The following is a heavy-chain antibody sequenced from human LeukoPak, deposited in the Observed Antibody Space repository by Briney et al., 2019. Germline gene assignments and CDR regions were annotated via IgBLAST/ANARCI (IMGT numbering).Heavy chain of an antibody. Sequence: SETLSLTCTVSGGSISSSSYYWGWIRQPPGKGLEGIGRIYYSGSTYYNPSPKSRVTISVDTSKNQSSLKLSSVTAADTAVYYCARRTMQYYYDSSGYLYYFDYWGQGTLVTVSS. D-gene: IGHD3-22*01. J-gene: IGHJ4*02. CDR1: GGSISSSSYY. V-gene: IGHV4-39*01. CDR3: ARRTMQYYYDSSGYLYYFDY. CDR2: IYYSGST.